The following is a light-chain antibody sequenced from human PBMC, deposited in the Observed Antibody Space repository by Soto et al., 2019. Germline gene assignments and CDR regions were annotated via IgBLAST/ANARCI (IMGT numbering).Light chain of an antibody. CDR2: DDS. J-gene: IGLJ3*02. V-gene: IGLV2-23*01. CDR1: SSDVGTYKP. CDR3: CSFAGSSTW. Sequence: QSVLTQPASVSGSPGQSITISCTRTSSDVGTYKPVSWYQQHPGKAPKVIIYDDSKRPSGVSNRFSGSKSGNTASLTISGLQAEDEADYYCCSFAGSSTWFGGGTK.